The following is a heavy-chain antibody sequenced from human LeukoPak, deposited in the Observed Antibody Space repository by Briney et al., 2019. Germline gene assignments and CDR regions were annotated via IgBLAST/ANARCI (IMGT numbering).Heavy chain of an antibody. D-gene: IGHD5-18*01. CDR3: ARAWIQLWLSDY. J-gene: IGHJ4*02. CDR2: ISGYNGNT. Sequence: ASVKVSCKTSGYTFTIYGLSWVRQAPGQGLGWMGWISGYNGNTKYAQKFQGRVTMTTDTSTSTSYMELRSLRSDDTAVYYCARAWIQLWLSDYWGQGTLVTVSS. V-gene: IGHV1-18*01. CDR1: GYTFTIYG.